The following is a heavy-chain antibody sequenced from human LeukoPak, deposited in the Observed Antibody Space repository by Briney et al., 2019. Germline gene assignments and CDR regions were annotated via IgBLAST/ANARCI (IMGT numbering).Heavy chain of an antibody. CDR1: GYTFTSYG. CDR2: ISAYNGNT. Sequence: ASVKVSCKASGYTFTSYGISWVRQAPGQGLEWMGWISAYNGNTNYAQKLQGRVTMTTDTSTSTAYMELRSLRSDDTAVYYCARYKPQTYYYDSSGPGGASDIWGPGTIVTVSS. D-gene: IGHD3-22*01. J-gene: IGHJ3*02. V-gene: IGHV1-18*01. CDR3: ARYKPQTYYYDSSGPGGASDI.